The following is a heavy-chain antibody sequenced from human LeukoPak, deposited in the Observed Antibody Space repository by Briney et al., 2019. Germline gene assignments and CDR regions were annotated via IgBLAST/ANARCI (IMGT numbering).Heavy chain of an antibody. CDR2: IYYSGST. V-gene: IGHV4-59*11. CDR1: GGSISGHY. Sequence: SETLSLTCTVSGGSISGHYWSWLRQPPGKGLEWIAYIYYSGSTNYNPSLTSRTAIPLDTSKSQFSLKRNSVTAADTAVYYCVRGGDYDWYFDLWGRGTLVTVSS. D-gene: IGHD4-17*01. CDR3: VRGGDYDWYFDL. J-gene: IGHJ2*01.